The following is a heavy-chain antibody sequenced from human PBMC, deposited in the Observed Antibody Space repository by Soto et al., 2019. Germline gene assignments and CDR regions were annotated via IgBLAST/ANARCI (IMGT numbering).Heavy chain of an antibody. J-gene: IGHJ4*02. CDR2: IYHSGST. CDR1: GGSISSGGYS. Sequence: QLQLQESGSGLVKPSQTLSLTCAVSGGSISSGGYSWSWIRQPPGKGLEWIGYIYHSGSTYYNPSLKSRVTITVDRSKNQFSLKLGSVTAAATAVYYCARAGGLGAEAVDYWGQGTLVTVSS. D-gene: IGHD6-19*01. V-gene: IGHV4-30-2*01. CDR3: ARAGGLGAEAVDY.